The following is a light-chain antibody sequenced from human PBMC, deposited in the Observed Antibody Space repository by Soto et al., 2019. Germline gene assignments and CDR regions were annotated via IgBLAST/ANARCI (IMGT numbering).Light chain of an antibody. V-gene: IGKV1-5*03. CDR3: QQYSNYWWR. Sequence: DIQMTQSPSTLSAFVGDRVTITCRASESISGWLAWYQQKPGKAPKLLIHKASSLESGVPSRFSGSGSGTEFTLTISSLQPDDFATYYCQQYSNYWWRFGQGTKVEIK. CDR1: ESISGW. CDR2: KAS. J-gene: IGKJ1*01.